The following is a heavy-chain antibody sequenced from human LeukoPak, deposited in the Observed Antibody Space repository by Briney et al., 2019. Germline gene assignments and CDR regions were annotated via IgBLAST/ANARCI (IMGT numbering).Heavy chain of an antibody. CDR2: IYYSGST. J-gene: IGHJ4*02. CDR1: GGSINSGGYY. D-gene: IGHD4-23*01. Sequence: PSETLSLTCTVSGGSINSGGYYWSWIRQHPGKGLEWIGYIYYSGSTYYNPSLKSRVTISVDTSKNQFSLKLSSVTAADTAVYYCARAPQIQTTVVPRGYFDYWGQGTLVTVSS. CDR3: ARAPQIQTTVVPRGYFDY. V-gene: IGHV4-31*03.